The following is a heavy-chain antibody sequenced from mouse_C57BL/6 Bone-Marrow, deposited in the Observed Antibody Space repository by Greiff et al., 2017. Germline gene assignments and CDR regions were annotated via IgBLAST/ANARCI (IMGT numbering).Heavy chain of an antibody. D-gene: IGHD1-1*01. CDR1: GYTFTDYE. CDR3: TRGGYYGSSYGYFDV. V-gene: IGHV1-15*01. CDR2: IDPETGGT. Sequence: QVQLQQSGAELVRPGASVTLSCKASGYTFTDYEMHWVKQTPVHGLEWIGAIDPETGGTAYNQKFKGKAILTADKSSSTAYMELRSLTSEDSAVYYCTRGGYYGSSYGYFDVWGTGTTVTVSS. J-gene: IGHJ1*03.